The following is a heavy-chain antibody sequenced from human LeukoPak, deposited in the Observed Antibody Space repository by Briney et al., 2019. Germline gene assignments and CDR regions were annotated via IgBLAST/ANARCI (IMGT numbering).Heavy chain of an antibody. CDR1: GGSISSSSYY. V-gene: IGHV4-61*05. CDR2: TLYSGDT. D-gene: IGHD6-19*01. J-gene: IGHJ4*02. Sequence: PSETLSLTCTVSGGSISSSSYYWGWIRQPPGKGLEWIAYTLYSGDTNYNPSLKSRVTISVDTSKNQFSLKLSSVTAADTAVYYCARFSRPGDNSGHYLDHWGQGTLVTVSS. CDR3: ARFSRPGDNSGHYLDH.